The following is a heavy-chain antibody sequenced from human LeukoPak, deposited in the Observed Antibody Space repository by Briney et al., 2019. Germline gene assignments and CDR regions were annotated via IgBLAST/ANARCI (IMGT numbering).Heavy chain of an antibody. Sequence: PGGSLRLSCAASGFTFSSYWMSWVRQAPGKGLEWVANIKQDGSEKYYVDSVKGRFTISRDNAKNSLYLQMNSLRAEDTAVYYCARDAFKTTYYFDYWGQGTLVTVSS. CDR1: GFTFSSYW. J-gene: IGHJ4*02. CDR3: ARDAFKTTYYFDY. V-gene: IGHV3-7*01. D-gene: IGHD1-14*01. CDR2: IKQDGSEK.